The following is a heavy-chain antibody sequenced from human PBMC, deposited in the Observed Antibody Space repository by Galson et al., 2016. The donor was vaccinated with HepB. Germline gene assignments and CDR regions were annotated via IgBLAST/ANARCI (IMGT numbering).Heavy chain of an antibody. CDR2: IWYDGSNT. CDR3: ARDGTDYYYYPGLDV. Sequence: SLRLSCAASGFTFSSYDMHWVRQAPGKGLEWVAVIWYDGSNTNYADSVKGRFTISRDNSKNTLYLQMNRLRAEDTAVYYCARDGTDYYYYPGLDVWGQGTTVTVCS. CDR1: GFTFSSYD. V-gene: IGHV3-33*01. J-gene: IGHJ6*02.